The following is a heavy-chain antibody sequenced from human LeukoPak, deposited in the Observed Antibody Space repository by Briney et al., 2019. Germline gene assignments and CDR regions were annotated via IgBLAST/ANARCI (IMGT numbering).Heavy chain of an antibody. CDR1: GDSISNAYYY. CDR2: IYYSGST. J-gene: IGHJ4*02. V-gene: IGHV4-61*01. CDR3: ARDKISTI. D-gene: IGHD4/OR15-4a*01. Sequence: PSETLSLTCTVSGDSISNAYYYWSWIRQHPGKGLEWIGYIYYSGSTTYNPSLKSRVTMSVDTSKNQFSLDLSSVTAADTAVYYCARDKISTIWGQGTLVTVSS.